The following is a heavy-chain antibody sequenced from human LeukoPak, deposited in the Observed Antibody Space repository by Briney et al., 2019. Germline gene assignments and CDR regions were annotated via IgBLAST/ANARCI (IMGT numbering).Heavy chain of an antibody. CDR1: VGSISSYY. V-gene: IGHV4-59*01. CDR2: IYYSVST. Sequence: PETLSLTCTVSVGSISSYYWSWIREPPGRGLEWIGYIYYSVSTNYNPSLKSRVTLSIDTSKNQFSLKLSFVTAADTAVHYCAREGYGDYGQGRGYYYYYMDVWGKGTTVTISS. D-gene: IGHD4-17*01. CDR3: AREGYGDYGQGRGYYYYYMDV. J-gene: IGHJ6*03.